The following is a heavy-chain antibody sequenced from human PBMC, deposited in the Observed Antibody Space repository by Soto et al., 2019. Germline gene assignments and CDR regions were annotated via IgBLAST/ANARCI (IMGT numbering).Heavy chain of an antibody. Sequence: SETLSLTCAVYGGSFSGYYWSWIRQPPGKGLEWIGEINHIGSTNYNPSLKSRVTIPVDTSKNQFSLKLSSVTAADTAVYYCASTGYSSGWWTLIDYWDQGTLVTVSS. CDR1: GGSFSGYY. J-gene: IGHJ4*02. CDR3: ASTGYSSGWWTLIDY. CDR2: INHIGST. V-gene: IGHV4-34*01. D-gene: IGHD6-19*01.